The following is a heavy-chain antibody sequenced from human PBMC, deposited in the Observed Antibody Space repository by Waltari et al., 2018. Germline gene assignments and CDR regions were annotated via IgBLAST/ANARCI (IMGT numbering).Heavy chain of an antibody. CDR1: GGSISSYY. V-gene: IGHV4-59*01. D-gene: IGHD2-15*01. CDR3: ARGVSVVVVAATPYFDY. Sequence: QVQLQESGPGLVKPSETLSLTCTVSGGSISSYYWSWIRQPPGKGLEWIGYIYYSGSTNYNPYLKSRVTISVDTSKNQFSLKLSSVTAADTAVYYCARGVSVVVVAATPYFDYWGQGTLVTVSS. J-gene: IGHJ4*02. CDR2: IYYSGST.